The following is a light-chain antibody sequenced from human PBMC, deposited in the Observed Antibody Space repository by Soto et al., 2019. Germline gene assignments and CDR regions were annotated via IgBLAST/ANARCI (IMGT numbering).Light chain of an antibody. J-gene: IGKJ1*01. CDR3: MQSIELPRT. Sequence: DIVMTQSPLSLSVTPGQPGSISCKSSQSLLHGDGTTRLYWYLQRPGQSPQLLISQVTNRFSGVTKRFSGSASGTAFILQSSHVEPEDFGVYSCMQSIELPRTFGKGTKVVIK. CDR1: QSLLHGDGTTR. CDR2: QVT. V-gene: IGKV2D-29*02.